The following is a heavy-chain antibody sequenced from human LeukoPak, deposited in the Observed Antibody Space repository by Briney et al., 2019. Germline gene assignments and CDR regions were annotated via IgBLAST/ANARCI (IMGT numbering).Heavy chain of an antibody. V-gene: IGHV1-46*01. D-gene: IGHD2-15*01. CDR2: INPSGVTT. Sequence: GASVKVSCKASGYTFTTYFLHWVRQAPGRGLEWMGVINPSGVTTSYAQNFQGRITMTRDTSTSTIFMELSSLRSDDTAVYYCARANSVGGKLWIDYWGQGALVTVSS. J-gene: IGHJ4*02. CDR1: GYTFTTYF. CDR3: ARANSVGGKLWIDY.